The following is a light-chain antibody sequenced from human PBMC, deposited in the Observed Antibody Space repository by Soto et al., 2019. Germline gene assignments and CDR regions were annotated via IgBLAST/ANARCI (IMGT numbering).Light chain of an antibody. CDR1: QSISRY. CDR2: AAS. CDR3: QQRYSTPLT. J-gene: IGKJ4*01. V-gene: IGKV1-39*01. Sequence: IQMTQSPSTLSASVGHRVTITCRASQSISRYLNWYQQKPGKAPKILIYAASSLQSGVPSRFSVSGSGTDFTLTISSLKHEDFATYDGQQRYSTPLTFCGGTKVDIK.